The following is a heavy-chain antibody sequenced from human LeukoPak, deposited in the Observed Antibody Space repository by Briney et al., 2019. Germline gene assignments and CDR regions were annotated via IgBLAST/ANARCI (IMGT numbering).Heavy chain of an antibody. CDR2: IYTSGST. V-gene: IGHV4-4*07. Sequence: SETLSLTCTVSGGSISSYYWSWIRQPAGKGLEWIGRIYTSGSTNYNPSLKSRVTISVDTSKNQFSLKLSSVTAADTAVYYCARLSTVTTSFDSWGQGTLVAVSS. CDR3: ARLSTVTTSFDS. D-gene: IGHD4-11*01. J-gene: IGHJ4*02. CDR1: GGSISSYY.